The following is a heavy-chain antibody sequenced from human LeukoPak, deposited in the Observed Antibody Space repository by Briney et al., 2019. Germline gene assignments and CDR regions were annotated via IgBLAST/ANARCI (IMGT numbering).Heavy chain of an antibody. CDR3: ARDIGNYVILTGYYYYFDY. Sequence: PSETLSLTCTVSGGSISSYYWSWIRQPAGKGLEGIGRIYTSGSTNYNPSLKSRVTMSVDTSKNQFSLKLSSVTAADTAVYYCARDIGNYVILTGYYYYFDYWGQGTLVTVSS. CDR2: IYTSGST. V-gene: IGHV4-4*07. CDR1: GGSISSYY. J-gene: IGHJ4*02. D-gene: IGHD3-9*01.